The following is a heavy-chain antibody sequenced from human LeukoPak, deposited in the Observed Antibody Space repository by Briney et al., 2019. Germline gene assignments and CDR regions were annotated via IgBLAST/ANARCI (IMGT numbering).Heavy chain of an antibody. Sequence: GGSLRLSCAASGFTFSSFGMNSVRQAPGKGLEWLSYISTSSSTINYADSVKGRFTISRDNSKNTLYLQMNSLRAEDTAVYYCAKCSGGSCYYNQASDHWGQGTLVTVSS. CDR3: AKCSGGSCYYNQASDH. J-gene: IGHJ4*02. CDR2: ISTSSSTI. CDR1: GFTFSSFG. D-gene: IGHD2-15*01. V-gene: IGHV3-48*01.